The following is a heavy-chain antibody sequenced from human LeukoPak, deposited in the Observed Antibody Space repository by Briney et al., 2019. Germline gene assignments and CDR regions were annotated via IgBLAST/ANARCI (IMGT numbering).Heavy chain of an antibody. Sequence: GGSLRLSCAASGFTVSSNYMSWVRQAPGKGLEWVGRIKSKTDGAKTDYGAHVKGRFRISRDDSKNTRYLQINSLKTEDTAVYYCTPDPPDSGSYYRDYYYYYGMDVWGQGTTVTVSS. V-gene: IGHV3-15*01. D-gene: IGHD1-26*01. CDR2: IKSKTDGAKT. CDR1: GFTVSSNY. J-gene: IGHJ6*02. CDR3: TPDPPDSGSYYRDYYYYYGMDV.